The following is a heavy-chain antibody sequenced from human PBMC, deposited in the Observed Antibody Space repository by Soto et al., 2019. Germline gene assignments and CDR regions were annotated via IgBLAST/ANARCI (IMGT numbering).Heavy chain of an antibody. V-gene: IGHV5-51*01. CDR1: GYSFTSYW. CDR3: ARHYCSSTSCYPVYYYYYGMDV. Sequence: PGESLKISCKGSGYSFTSYWISWVRQMPGRGLEGMGIICPGDSDAGYIPSFPGQVTISADKSTSTAYLQWSRLEASDTAMYYCARHYCSSTSCYPVYYYYYGMDVWGQGTRVTVSS. J-gene: IGHJ6*02. CDR2: ICPGDSDA. D-gene: IGHD2-2*01.